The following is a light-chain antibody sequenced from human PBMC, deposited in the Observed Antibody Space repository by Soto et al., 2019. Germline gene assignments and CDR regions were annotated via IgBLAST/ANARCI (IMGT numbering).Light chain of an antibody. CDR3: CSYAGSSTSV. CDR2: EGS. V-gene: IGLV2-23*01. CDR1: SSDIGSYNL. J-gene: IGLJ1*01. Sequence: QSVLTQPASVSGSPGQSITISRAGTSSDIGSYNLVSWYQHHPGKAPKLIIYEGSQRPSAVSDRFSGSESGNTASLTISGLQAEDEADYYCCSYAGSSTSVFGTGTKVTVL.